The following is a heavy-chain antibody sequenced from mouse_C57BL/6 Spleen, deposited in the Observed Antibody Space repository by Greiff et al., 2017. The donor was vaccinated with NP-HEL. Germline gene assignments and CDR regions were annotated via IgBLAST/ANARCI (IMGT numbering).Heavy chain of an antibody. CDR3: ARAPPYYSCAMDY. D-gene: IGHD2-12*01. CDR1: GYTFTDYY. V-gene: IGHV1-26*01. Sequence: VQLQQSGPELVKPGASVKISCKASGYTFTDYYMNWVKQSHGKSLEWIGDINPNNGGTSYNQKFKGKATLTVDKSSSTAYMELRSLTSEDSAVYYCARAPPYYSCAMDYWGQGTSVTVSS. CDR2: INPNNGGT. J-gene: IGHJ4*01.